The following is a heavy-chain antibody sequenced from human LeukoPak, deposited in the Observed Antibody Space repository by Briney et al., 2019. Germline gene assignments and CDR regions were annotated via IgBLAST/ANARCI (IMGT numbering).Heavy chain of an antibody. J-gene: IGHJ6*03. CDR2: IYNSGST. CDR3: TRLIMSSIYYYYMDV. Sequence: PSETLSLTCTVSGGSISNNDWSWIRQPPGKGLEWIGYIYNSGSTNYNPSLKGRVTISVDTSKNQFSLKLSSVTAADTAVYYCTRLIMSSIYYYYMDVWGKGTTVTVSS. CDR1: GGSISNND. V-gene: IGHV4-59*01. D-gene: IGHD3-10*01.